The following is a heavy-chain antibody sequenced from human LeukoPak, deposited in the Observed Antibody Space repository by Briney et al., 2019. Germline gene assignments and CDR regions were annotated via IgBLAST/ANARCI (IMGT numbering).Heavy chain of an antibody. CDR2: IIPIFGIA. V-gene: IGHV1-69*04. Sequence: SVTVSCKASGGTFSSYAISWVRQAPGQGLEWMGRIIPIFGIANYAQKFQGRVTITADKSTSTAYMELSSLRSEDTAVYYCARDGGTGSSSYWGQGTLVTVSS. D-gene: IGHD6-6*01. J-gene: IGHJ4*02. CDR3: ARDGGTGSSSY. CDR1: GGTFSSYA.